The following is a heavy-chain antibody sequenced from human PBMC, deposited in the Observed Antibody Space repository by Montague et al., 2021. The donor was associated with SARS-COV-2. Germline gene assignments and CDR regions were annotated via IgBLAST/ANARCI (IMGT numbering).Heavy chain of an antibody. CDR3: TRARSKAIDY. J-gene: IGHJ4*02. CDR2: IFHDGTS. CDR1: GVSVTRSW. D-gene: IGHD2/OR15-2a*01. Sequence: PETLSLTCAVSGVSVTRSWCTWVRQPPGQRLQWIGEIFHDGTSRSNYNRALKSRVTISIDTSKNQFFLRLNSVTAADTALYFCTRARSKAIDYWGQGALVTVSS. V-gene: IGHV4-4*01.